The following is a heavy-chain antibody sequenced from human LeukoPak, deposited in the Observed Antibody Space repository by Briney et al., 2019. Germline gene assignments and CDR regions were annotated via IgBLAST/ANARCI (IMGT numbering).Heavy chain of an antibody. Sequence: SETLSLTCTVSGGYISSYYWSWIRQSPGKGLEWIGYIYYSGSTYYNPSLERPVTLSVDTSKNQFSLKVSSVTAADTAVYYCARDGDSGYDYPSYFDYWGQGTLVTVSS. V-gene: IGHV4-59*12. J-gene: IGHJ4*02. D-gene: IGHD5-12*01. CDR1: GGYISSYY. CDR3: ARDGDSGYDYPSYFDY. CDR2: IYYSGST.